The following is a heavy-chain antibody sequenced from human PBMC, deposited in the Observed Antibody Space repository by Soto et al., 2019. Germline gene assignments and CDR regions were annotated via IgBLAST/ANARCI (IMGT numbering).Heavy chain of an antibody. D-gene: IGHD3-10*01. CDR2: LYYSGNT. Sequence: QMQLQESGPGVVKPSETLSLTCTVSVASISTYYWTWIRQAPGKGLEWIGYLYYSGNTNYNTPLKNRVTMTVDTSNNHVYLLLTAASAADTAVYCCARGGSEGGLDVWGQGTTVAVSS. CDR1: VASISTYY. J-gene: IGHJ6*02. V-gene: IGHV4-59*01. CDR3: ARGGSEGGLDV.